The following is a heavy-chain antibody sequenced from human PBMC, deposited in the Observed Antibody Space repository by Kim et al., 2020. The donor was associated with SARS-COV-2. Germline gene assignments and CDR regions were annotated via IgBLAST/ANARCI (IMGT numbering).Heavy chain of an antibody. J-gene: IGHJ5*02. V-gene: IGHV4-34*01. CDR2: INHSGST. D-gene: IGHD2-2*01. CDR1: GGSFSGYY. CDR3: ARGSTNNWFDP. Sequence: SETLSLTCAVYGGSFSGYYWSWIRQPPGKGLEWIGEINHSGSTNYNPSLKSRVTISVDTSKNQFSLKLSSVTAADTAVYYCARGSTNNWFDPWGQGTLVT.